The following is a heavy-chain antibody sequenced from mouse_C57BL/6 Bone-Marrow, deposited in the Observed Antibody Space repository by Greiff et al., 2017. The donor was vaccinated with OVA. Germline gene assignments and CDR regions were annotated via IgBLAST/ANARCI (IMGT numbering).Heavy chain of an antibody. Sequence: QVQLQQSGAELARPGASVKLSCKASGYTFTSYGISWVKQRTGQGLEWIGEIYPRSGNTYYNEKFKGKATLTADKSSSTAYMELRSLTSEDSAVCVSATPPFTVVDYFDYWGQGTTLTVSS. CDR2: IYPRSGNT. CDR3: ATPPFTVVDYFDY. CDR1: GYTFTSYG. V-gene: IGHV1-81*01. D-gene: IGHD1-1*01. J-gene: IGHJ2*01.